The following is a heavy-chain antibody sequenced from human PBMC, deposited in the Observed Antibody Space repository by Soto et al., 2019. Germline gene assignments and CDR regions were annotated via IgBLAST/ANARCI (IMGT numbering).Heavy chain of an antibody. V-gene: IGHV3-23*01. CDR3: VRRMVYGGDSFDN. J-gene: IGHJ4*01. D-gene: IGHD2-21*02. Sequence: EVLLLESGGGLVQRGGSLGLSCAASGFTFNNYGMGWVRQAPGKGLEWVSSIVGSGGVKSYADSVKGRFTISRDNSRDTLYLHMSSLSAEDTAVYYCVRRMVYGGDSFDNWGQGTPVTVSP. CDR2: IVGSGGVK. CDR1: GFTFNNYG.